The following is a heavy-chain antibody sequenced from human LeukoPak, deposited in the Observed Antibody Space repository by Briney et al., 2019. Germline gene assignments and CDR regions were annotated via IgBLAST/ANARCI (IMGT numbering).Heavy chain of an antibody. CDR1: GFTFSSYS. V-gene: IGHV3-21*01. Sequence: PGGSLRLSCAASGFTFSSYSMNWVSQAPGKGLEWVSSISSSSSYIYYADSVKGRFTISRDNAKNSLYLQMNSLRAEDTAVYYCARVGQWLDIYYFDYWGQGTLVTVSS. CDR3: ARVGQWLDIYYFDY. CDR2: ISSSSSYI. J-gene: IGHJ4*02. D-gene: IGHD6-19*01.